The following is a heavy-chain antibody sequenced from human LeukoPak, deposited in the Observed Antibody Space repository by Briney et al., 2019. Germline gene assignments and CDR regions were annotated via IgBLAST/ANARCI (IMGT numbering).Heavy chain of an antibody. CDR2: ISYDGRNN. CDR1: GFTFSSYS. V-gene: IGHV3-30*03. Sequence: PGGSLRLSFAASGFTFSSYSMNWVRQAPGKGLWWGAAISYDGRNNYYAASVKGRLTIARDNSKNTLYLQMSSLRAEDTAVYYCVRSTGKFYYGADVWGQGTTVTVSS. CDR3: VRSTGKFYYGADV. J-gene: IGHJ6*02. D-gene: IGHD4/OR15-4a*01.